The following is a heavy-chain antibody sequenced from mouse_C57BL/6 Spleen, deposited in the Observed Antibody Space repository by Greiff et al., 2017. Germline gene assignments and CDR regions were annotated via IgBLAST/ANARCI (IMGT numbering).Heavy chain of an antibody. Sequence: VKLMESGAELVKPGASVKISCKASGYAFSSYWMNWVKQRPGKGLEWIGQIYPGDGDTNYNGKVKGKATLTAGKSSSTAYMQLSSLTSADSAVYFCARSFGYYLDYWGQGTTLTVSS. V-gene: IGHV1-80*01. D-gene: IGHD2-2*01. CDR3: ARSFGYYLDY. CDR1: GYAFSSYW. J-gene: IGHJ2*01. CDR2: IYPGDGDT.